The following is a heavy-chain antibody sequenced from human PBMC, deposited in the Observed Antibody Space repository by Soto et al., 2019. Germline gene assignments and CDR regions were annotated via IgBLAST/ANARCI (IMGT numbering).Heavy chain of an antibody. CDR1: GGSISSSSYY. CDR2: IYYSGST. Sequence: SETRSLTCTVSGGSISSSSYYWGWIRQPPGKGLEWIGSIYYSGSTYYNPSLKSRVTISVDTSKNSLYLQMNSLRAEDTALYYCARIYDCSGGSCQGYYFDYWGQGTLVTVSS. V-gene: IGHV4-39*02. J-gene: IGHJ4*02. CDR3: ARIYDCSGGSCQGYYFDY. D-gene: IGHD2-15*01.